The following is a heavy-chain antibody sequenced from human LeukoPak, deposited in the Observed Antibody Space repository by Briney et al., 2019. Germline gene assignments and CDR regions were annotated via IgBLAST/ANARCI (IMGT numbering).Heavy chain of an antibody. CDR2: IYYSGST. V-gene: IGHV4-39*01. CDR3: AVNGYDYYFDY. D-gene: IGHD5-12*01. J-gene: IGHJ4*02. CDR1: GGSISSDGYY. Sequence: SETLSLTCTVSGGSISSDGYYWGWIRQPPGKGLEWIGSIYYSGSTYYNPSLKSRVTISVDTSKNQFSLKPSSVTAADTAVYYCAVNGYDYYFDYWGQGTLVTVSS.